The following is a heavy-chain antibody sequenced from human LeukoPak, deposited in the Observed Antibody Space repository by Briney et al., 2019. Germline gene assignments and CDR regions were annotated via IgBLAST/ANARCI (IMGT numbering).Heavy chain of an antibody. J-gene: IGHJ6*03. CDR3: ARHWADYGDYGRSEWYYYYYMDV. Sequence: GESLKISCKGSGYSFTSYWIGWVRQMPGKGLEWMGIIYPGDSDTRYSPSFQGQVTISADKSISTAYLQWSSLKASDTAMYYCARHWADYGDYGRSEWYYYYYMDVWGKGTTVTVSS. V-gene: IGHV5-51*01. CDR2: IYPGDSDT. CDR1: GYSFTSYW. D-gene: IGHD4-17*01.